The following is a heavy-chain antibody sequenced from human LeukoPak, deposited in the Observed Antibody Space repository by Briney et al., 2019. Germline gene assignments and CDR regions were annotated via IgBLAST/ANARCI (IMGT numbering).Heavy chain of an antibody. D-gene: IGHD6-13*01. CDR2: IYYSGST. J-gene: IGHJ5*02. Sequence: PSETLSLTCTVSGGSISSYYWSWIRQPPGKGLEWIGYIYYSGSTNYNPSLKSRVTISVDTSKNQFSLKPSSVTAADTAVYYCARGPPPGYSSSWYSGNWFDPWGQGTLVTVSS. CDR3: ARGPPPGYSSSWYSGNWFDP. V-gene: IGHV4-59*12. CDR1: GGSISSYY.